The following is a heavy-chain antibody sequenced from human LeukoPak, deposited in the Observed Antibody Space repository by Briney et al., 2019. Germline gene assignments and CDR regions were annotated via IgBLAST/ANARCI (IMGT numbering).Heavy chain of an antibody. Sequence: GGSLRLSCAASGFTFSSYAMSWVRQAPGKGLEWVSAISGSGGSTYYADSVKGRFTISRDNSKNTLYLQMNSLRAEDTAVYYCAKPPEGIAVAGFSWGYWGQGTLVTVSS. CDR2: ISGSGGST. D-gene: IGHD6-19*01. CDR1: GFTFSSYA. J-gene: IGHJ4*02. CDR3: AKPPEGIAVAGFSWGY. V-gene: IGHV3-23*01.